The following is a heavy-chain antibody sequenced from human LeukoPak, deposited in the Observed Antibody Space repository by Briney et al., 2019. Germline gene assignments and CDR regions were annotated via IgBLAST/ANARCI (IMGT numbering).Heavy chain of an antibody. Sequence: SETLSLTCTVSGGSISGYYWSWIRQPPGKGLEWKGLEWIGYISSSGSINYNPSLKSRVTISVDTSKNEFSLKLSSVTAADTAVYYCARDGRGFGELLPPIWGQGTLVTVSS. CDR3: ARDGRGFGELLPPI. J-gene: IGHJ4*02. V-gene: IGHV4-59*01. D-gene: IGHD3-10*01. CDR1: GGSISGYY. CDR2: ISSSGSI.